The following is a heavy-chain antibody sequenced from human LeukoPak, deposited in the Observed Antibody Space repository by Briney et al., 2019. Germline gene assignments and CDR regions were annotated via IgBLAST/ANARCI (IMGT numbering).Heavy chain of an antibody. CDR1: RYCFTSYW. D-gene: IGHD2-15*01. CDR3: ARRARAGGSLDYFDY. V-gene: IGHV5-51*01. J-gene: IGHJ4*02. Sequence: GGSLKISSKGSRYCFTSYWIGWVRRMSRKGLVWLGFIYPGDSDTRYSPSWQGQVTISANKSISTAYLQWSSLKASDTAMYYCARRARAGGSLDYFDYWGQGTLVTVSS. CDR2: IYPGDSDT.